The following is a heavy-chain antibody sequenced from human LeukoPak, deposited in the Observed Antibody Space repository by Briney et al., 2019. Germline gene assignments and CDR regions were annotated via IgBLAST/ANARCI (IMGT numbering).Heavy chain of an antibody. V-gene: IGHV4-4*07. J-gene: IGHJ4*02. CDR1: GGPISSYY. CDR3: AGRAQTTGWSFDY. D-gene: IGHD6-19*01. CDR2: IHTSGCT. Sequence: PSETLSLTCIVSGGPISSYYWSWIRQPAGKGLEWIGQIHTSGCTNYNPSLKSRVAMSVDTSKNQFSLELSSVTAADTAVYYCAGRAQTTGWSFDYWGQGALVTVSS.